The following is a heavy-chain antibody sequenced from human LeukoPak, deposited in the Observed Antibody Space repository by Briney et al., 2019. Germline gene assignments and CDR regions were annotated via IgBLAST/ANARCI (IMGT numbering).Heavy chain of an antibody. Sequence: PGGSLRLSCAASGFTFSSYAMSWVRQAPGKGLEWVSAISGSGGSTYHADSVKGRFTISRDNSKNTLYLQMNSLRAEDTAVYYCAKDPDVVVPAAPRGAFDIWGQGTMVTVSS. CDR2: ISGSGGST. D-gene: IGHD2-2*01. J-gene: IGHJ3*02. V-gene: IGHV3-23*01. CDR1: GFTFSSYA. CDR3: AKDPDVVVPAAPRGAFDI.